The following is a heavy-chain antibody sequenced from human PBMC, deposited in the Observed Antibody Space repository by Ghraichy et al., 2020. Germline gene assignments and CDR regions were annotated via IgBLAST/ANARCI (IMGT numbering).Heavy chain of an antibody. CDR1: GFTFSSYS. D-gene: IGHD4-17*01. CDR3: ARAGSTVTTGTLDY. CDR2: ISSSSSTI. V-gene: IGHV3-48*02. Sequence: GGSLRLSCAASGFTFSSYSMNWVRQAPGKGLEWVSYISSSSSTIYYADSVKGRFTISRDNAKNLLYLQMNSLRDEDTAVYYCARAGSTVTTGTLDYWGQGTLVTVSS. J-gene: IGHJ4*02.